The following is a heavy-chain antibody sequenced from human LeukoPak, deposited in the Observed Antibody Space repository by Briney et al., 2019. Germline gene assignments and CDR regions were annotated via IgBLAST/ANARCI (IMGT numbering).Heavy chain of an antibody. V-gene: IGHV3-7*01. Sequence: TGGSLRLSCAASGFTLSSYWMSWVRPAPGKGLEWVANIKQDGSEKYYVDSVKGRFTISRDNAKNSLYLQMNSLRAEDTAVYYCARDRQVIPFGFGYWGQGTLVTVSS. CDR3: ARDRQVIPFGFGY. D-gene: IGHD3-16*01. J-gene: IGHJ4*02. CDR1: GFTLSSYW. CDR2: IKQDGSEK.